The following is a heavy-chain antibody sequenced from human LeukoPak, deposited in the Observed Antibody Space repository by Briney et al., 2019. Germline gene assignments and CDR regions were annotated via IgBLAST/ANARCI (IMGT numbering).Heavy chain of an antibody. V-gene: IGHV1-46*01. CDR2: INPSGGST. CDR3: GGGGAPMVRGVISYMDV. J-gene: IGHJ6*03. Sequence: ASVKVSCKASGYTFTSYYMHWVRQAPGQGLEWMGIINPSGGSTSYAQKFQGRVTMTRDMSTSTVYMELSSLRCEDTAVYYCGGGGAPMVRGVISYMDVWGKGTTVTVSS. CDR1: GYTFTSYY. D-gene: IGHD3-10*01.